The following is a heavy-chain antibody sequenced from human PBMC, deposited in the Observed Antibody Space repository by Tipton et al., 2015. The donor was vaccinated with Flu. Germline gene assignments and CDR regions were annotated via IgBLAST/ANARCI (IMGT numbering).Heavy chain of an antibody. CDR3: ARDALGIGAFDI. CDR2: IYSGGST. Sequence: SLRLSCAASGFTVSSNCMSWVRQAPGKGLEWVSVIYSGGSTYYADSVKGRFTISRDNSKNTLYLQMNSLGAEDTAVYYCARDALGIGAFDIWGQGTMVTVSS. CDR1: GFTVSSNC. V-gene: IGHV3-53*01. J-gene: IGHJ3*02. D-gene: IGHD7-27*01.